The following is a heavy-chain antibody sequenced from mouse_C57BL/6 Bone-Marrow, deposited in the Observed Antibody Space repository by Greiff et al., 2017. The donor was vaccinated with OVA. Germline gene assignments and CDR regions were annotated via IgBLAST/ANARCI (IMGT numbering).Heavy chain of an antibody. J-gene: IGHJ2*01. V-gene: IGHV14-4*01. CDR1: GFNIKDDY. CDR3: TSYGNFDY. D-gene: IGHD2-1*01. CDR2: IDPENGDT. Sequence: VHVKQSGAELVRPGASVKLSCTASGFNIKDDYMHWVKQRPEQGLEWIGWIDPENGDTEYASKFQGKATITADTSSNPAYLQLSSLTSEDTAIYYCTSYGNFDYWGQGTTLTVSS.